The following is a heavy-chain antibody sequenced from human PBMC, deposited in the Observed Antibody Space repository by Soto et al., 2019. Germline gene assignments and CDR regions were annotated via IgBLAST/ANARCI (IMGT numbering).Heavy chain of an antibody. V-gene: IGHV4-61*01. J-gene: IGHJ4*02. CDR1: GDSVSSGSYY. D-gene: IGHD3-10*01. CDR3: ATMVRGVIRYFDY. Sequence: PSETLSLTCTVSGDSVSSGSYYWSWIRQPPGKGLEWIGYIYYSGSTNYNPSLKSRVTISVATPKSQFSLKLGSGTAADTAVYYCATMVRGVIRYFDYWGQGTLVTVSS. CDR2: IYYSGST.